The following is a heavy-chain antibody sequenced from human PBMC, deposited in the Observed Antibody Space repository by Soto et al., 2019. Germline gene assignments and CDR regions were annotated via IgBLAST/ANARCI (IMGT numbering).Heavy chain of an antibody. J-gene: IGHJ4*02. V-gene: IGHV1-46*01. CDR3: ARQTCSGGSCHRGPFDY. CDR2: INPSGGST. D-gene: IGHD2-15*01. Sequence: ASVKVSCKASGYAFTSYAMHWVRQAPGQGLEWMGIINPSGGSTSYAQKFQGRVTMTRDTSTSTVYMELSSLRSEDTAVYYCARQTCSGGSCHRGPFDYWGQGTLVTVSS. CDR1: GYAFTSYA.